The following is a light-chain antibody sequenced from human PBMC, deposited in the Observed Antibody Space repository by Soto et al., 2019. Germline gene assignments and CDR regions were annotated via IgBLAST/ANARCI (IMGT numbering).Light chain of an antibody. J-gene: IGKJ3*01. CDR3: QQYGTSLFT. V-gene: IGKV3-20*01. Sequence: DIVLTQSPGTLSLSAGESATLSCRASQSVSSPYLAWYQQKPGQAPRLLIYGASNRATGIPDRFSGSGSGTDFTLTISRLEPEDFAVYYCQQYGTSLFTFGPGTKVDIK. CDR2: GAS. CDR1: QSVSSPY.